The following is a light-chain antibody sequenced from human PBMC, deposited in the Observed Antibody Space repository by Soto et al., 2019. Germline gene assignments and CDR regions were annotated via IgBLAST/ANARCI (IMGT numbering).Light chain of an antibody. CDR3: QQRNTWPPIT. Sequence: EIVMTQSPATLSVSPGERATPSCRASQSVSSNLAWYQQKPGQAPRLLIYGASTRATGIPARFSGSGSGTEFTLTISSLQSEDFAVYYCQQRNTWPPITFGQGTRLEIK. J-gene: IGKJ5*01. CDR2: GAS. CDR1: QSVSSN. V-gene: IGKV3-15*01.